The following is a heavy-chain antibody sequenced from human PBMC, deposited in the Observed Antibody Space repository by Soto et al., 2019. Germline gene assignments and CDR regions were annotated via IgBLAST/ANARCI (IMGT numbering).Heavy chain of an antibody. CDR2: IDPSGGST. V-gene: IGHV1-46*01. D-gene: IGHD3-22*01. J-gene: IGHJ4*02. Sequence: QVQLVQSGAEVKKPGASVKVSCKASGYTFTSYYMHWVRQAPGQGLEWMGIIDPSGGSTSYAQKFQGRVTMTRDTSTSTVYMELSSLRSEDTAVYYCARTLPSMIVLGYWGQGTLVTVSS. CDR3: ARTLPSMIVLGY. CDR1: GYTFTSYY.